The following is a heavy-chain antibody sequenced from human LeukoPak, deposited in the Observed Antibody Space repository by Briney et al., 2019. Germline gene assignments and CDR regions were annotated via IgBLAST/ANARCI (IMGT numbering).Heavy chain of an antibody. J-gene: IGHJ4*02. CDR1: GFTFSSYT. Sequence: GRSLRLSCAASGFTFSSYTMHWVRQAPGKGLEWVAVISYDGSNKYYADSVKGRFTISRDNSKNTLYLQMNSLRAEDTAVYYCARAVVGTLDYWGQGTLVTVSS. D-gene: IGHD2-15*01. CDR3: ARAVVGTLDY. V-gene: IGHV3-30-3*01. CDR2: ISYDGSNK.